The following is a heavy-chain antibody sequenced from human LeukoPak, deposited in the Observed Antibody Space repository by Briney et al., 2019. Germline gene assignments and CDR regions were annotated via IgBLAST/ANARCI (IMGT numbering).Heavy chain of an antibody. J-gene: IGHJ4*02. V-gene: IGHV4-4*07. Sequence: SETLSLTCTVSGGSISSYYWSWIRQPAGKGLEWIGRICTSGSTNYNPSLKSRVTMSVDTSKNQFSLKLSSVTAADTAVYYCARDLDGYDILTGNPVGYFDYWGQGTLVTVSS. D-gene: IGHD3-9*01. CDR3: ARDLDGYDILTGNPVGYFDY. CDR1: GGSISSYY. CDR2: ICTSGST.